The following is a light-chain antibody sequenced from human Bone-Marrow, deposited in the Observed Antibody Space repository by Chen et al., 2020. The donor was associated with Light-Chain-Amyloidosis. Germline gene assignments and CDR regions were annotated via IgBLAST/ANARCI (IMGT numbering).Light chain of an antibody. CDR2: RDT. Sequence: SYELTQPPSVSVSPGQTARITCSGDDLPTKYAYGYQQKPCQAPVLVIHRDTERPSGISERFSGSSSGTTATLTIRGVQSEDEADYHCQSADSSGTYEVIFGGGTKLTVL. J-gene: IGLJ2*01. V-gene: IGLV3-25*03. CDR3: QSADSSGTYEVI. CDR1: DLPTKY.